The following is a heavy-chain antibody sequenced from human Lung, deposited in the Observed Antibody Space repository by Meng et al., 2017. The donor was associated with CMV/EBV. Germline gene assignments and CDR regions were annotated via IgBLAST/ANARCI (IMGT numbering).Heavy chain of an antibody. J-gene: IGHJ4*02. CDR2: ISSSSSYI. Sequence: SCAASGFTFSSYAMSWVRQAPGKGLEWVSSISSSSSYIYYADSVKGRFTISRDNAKNSLYLQMNSLRAEDTAVYYCARDNSYGDEYYFDYWGQGTLVTVSS. CDR1: GFTFSSYA. D-gene: IGHD5-18*01. V-gene: IGHV3-21*01. CDR3: ARDNSYGDEYYFDY.